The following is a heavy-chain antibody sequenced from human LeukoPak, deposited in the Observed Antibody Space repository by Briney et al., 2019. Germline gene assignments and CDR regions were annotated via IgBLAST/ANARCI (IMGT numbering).Heavy chain of an antibody. CDR3: ARGQGRSGWYLY. Sequence: PSGTLSITCADSGGYISSNNWWSWVRQSPGKGLQWIGEFYHSGSTNYNPSLKSRVTISVDTSKNQFSLKLSSVTAADTAVYYCARGQGRSGWYLYWGQGTLVTVSS. D-gene: IGHD6-19*01. CDR2: FYHSGST. J-gene: IGHJ4*02. V-gene: IGHV4-4*02. CDR1: GGYISSNNW.